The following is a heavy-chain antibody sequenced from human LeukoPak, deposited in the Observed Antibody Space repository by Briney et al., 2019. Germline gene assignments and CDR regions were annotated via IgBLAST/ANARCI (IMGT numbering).Heavy chain of an antibody. V-gene: IGHV3-49*04. CDR2: IRSKAYGGTT. CDR1: GFTFGDYA. D-gene: IGHD6-19*01. J-gene: IGHJ3*02. CDR3: TRGSSGWYSDAFDI. Sequence: PGRSLRLSCTASGFTFGDYAMSWARQAPGKGLEWVGFIRSKAYGGTTEYAASVKGRFTISRDDSKSIAYLQMNSLKTEDTAVHYCTRGSSGWYSDAFDIWGQGTMVTVSS.